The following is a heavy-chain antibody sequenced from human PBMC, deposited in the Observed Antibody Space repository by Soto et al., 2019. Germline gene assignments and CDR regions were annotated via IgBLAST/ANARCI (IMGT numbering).Heavy chain of an antibody. CDR2: ISAYNGNT. V-gene: IGHV1-18*01. J-gene: IGHJ3*01. D-gene: IGHD6-19*01. Sequence: GASVKVSCKASGYTFTSYGISRVRQAPGQGLEWMGWISAYNGNTNYAQKLQGRVTMTTDTSTSTAYMELRSLRSDDTAVYYCASIAVAVTFAFWGQGTMVTVSS. CDR1: GYTFTSYG. CDR3: ASIAVAVTFAF.